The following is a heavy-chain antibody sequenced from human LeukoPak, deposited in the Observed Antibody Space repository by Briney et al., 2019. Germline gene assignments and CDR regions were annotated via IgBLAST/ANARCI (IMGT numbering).Heavy chain of an antibody. CDR3: ARDQSSVAGTTYNWFDP. Sequence: PGGSLRLSCAASGFTFSSYSMNWIRQAPGKGLEWVSSISGSSSYIYYADSVKGRFTISRDNAKNSLYLQMNGLRAEDTAVYYCARDQSSVAGTTYNWFDPWGQGTLVTVSS. J-gene: IGHJ5*02. CDR2: ISGSSSYI. D-gene: IGHD6-19*01. CDR1: GFTFSSYS. V-gene: IGHV3-21*01.